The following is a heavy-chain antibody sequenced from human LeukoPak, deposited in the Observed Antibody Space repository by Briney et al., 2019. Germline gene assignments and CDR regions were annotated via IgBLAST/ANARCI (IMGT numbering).Heavy chain of an antibody. CDR1: GGSISSYY. CDR3: ASASEQWFPIIDY. D-gene: IGHD6-19*01. Sequence: SETLSLTCTVSGGSISSYYWSWIRQPPGKGLEWIGYIYYTGSTNYNPSLKSRVTMSVDTSKNQFSLKLSSVTAADTAVYYCASASEQWFPIIDYWGQGTLVTVSS. J-gene: IGHJ4*02. V-gene: IGHV4-59*01. CDR2: IYYTGST.